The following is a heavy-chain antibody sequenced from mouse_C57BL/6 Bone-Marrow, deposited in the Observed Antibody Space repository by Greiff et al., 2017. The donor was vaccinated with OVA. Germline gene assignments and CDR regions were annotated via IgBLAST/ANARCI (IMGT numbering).Heavy chain of an antibody. V-gene: IGHV1-52*01. D-gene: IGHD2-5*01. CDR2: IDPSDSEP. CDR3: ARGASNWGAMDY. Sequence: QVQLQQPGAELVRPGSSVKLSCKASGYTFTSYWMHWVKQRPIQGLEWIGNIDPSDSEPHYNQKFKDKATLTVDKSSSTAYMQLSSLTSADSAVYYCARGASNWGAMDYWGQGTSVTVSS. J-gene: IGHJ4*01. CDR1: GYTFTSYW.